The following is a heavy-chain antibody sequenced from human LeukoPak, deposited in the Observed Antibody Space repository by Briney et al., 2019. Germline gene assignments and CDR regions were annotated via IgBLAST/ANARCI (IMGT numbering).Heavy chain of an antibody. J-gene: IGHJ4*02. CDR1: GFTFSSYE. Sequence: GGSLRLSCAASGFTFSSYEMNWVRQAPGKGLEWVSYISSSGSTTYYADSVKGRFTISRDNAKNSLYLQMNSLRAEDTAVYYCARDRVHYPFDYWGQGTLVTVSS. V-gene: IGHV3-48*03. CDR3: ARDRVHYPFDY. D-gene: IGHD3-10*01. CDR2: ISSSGSTT.